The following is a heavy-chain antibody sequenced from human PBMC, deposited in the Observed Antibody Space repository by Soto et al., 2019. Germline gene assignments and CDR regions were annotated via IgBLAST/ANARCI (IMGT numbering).Heavy chain of an antibody. J-gene: IGHJ3*02. D-gene: IGHD2-21*02. V-gene: IGHV3-23*01. CDR1: GFTLSSYA. CDR2: ISGIVVRS. CDR3: AKVLPNGDAFDI. Sequence: GGSLRLSCAASGFTLSSYAMSWVRQAPGKGLEWVSAISGIVVRSYYEDAVNGPFTTSRDKAKNTLYLQMNSLRAEDTAVYYCAKVLPNGDAFDIWGQGTMVTVSS.